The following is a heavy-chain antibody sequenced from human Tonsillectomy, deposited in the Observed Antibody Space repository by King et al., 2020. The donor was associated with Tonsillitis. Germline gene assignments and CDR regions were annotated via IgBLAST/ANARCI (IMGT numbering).Heavy chain of an antibody. V-gene: IGHV3-23*04. Sequence: VQLVESGGGLVQPGGSLRLSCAASGFTFSSFAMTWVRQAPGKGLEGVSSISDSSGGTYYADSVNGRLTISRDNSKKTLYLEVHGLRAEDTAVYYCAKLLRSGYHLYYMDVWGKGTTVTVSS. J-gene: IGHJ6*03. CDR2: ISDSSGGT. D-gene: IGHD3-3*01. CDR1: GFTFSSFA. CDR3: AKLLRSGYHLYYMDV.